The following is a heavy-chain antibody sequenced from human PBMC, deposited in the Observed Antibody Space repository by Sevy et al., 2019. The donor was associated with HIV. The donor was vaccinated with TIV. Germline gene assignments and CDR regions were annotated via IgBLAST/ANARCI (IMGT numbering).Heavy chain of an antibody. Sequence: SETLSLTCSVSGDSITTYYWGWIRQHPGKGLEWIAYMFYPGSNNYNPSVKSRVTISADTSANQFSLKLTSVTAADTAMYYCVRHGAVPEVPSTIYAFDIWGQGTMVTVSS. CDR3: VRHGAVPEVPSTIYAFDI. CDR1: GDSITTYY. D-gene: IGHD2-2*01. V-gene: IGHV4-59*08. J-gene: IGHJ3*02. CDR2: MFYPGSN.